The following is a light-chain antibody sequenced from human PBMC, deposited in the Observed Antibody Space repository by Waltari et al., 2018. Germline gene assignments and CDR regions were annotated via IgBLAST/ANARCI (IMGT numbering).Light chain of an antibody. Sequence: TVMTQAPATLSVFPGERATLSCRASQYVSTNLAWYQQKPGQSPRLLIYSASARATGVPARFGGSGSGTQFTLTITSVQSEDVALYYCQQYNNWPPITFGQGTRVQIK. V-gene: IGKV3-15*01. CDR3: QQYNNWPPIT. CDR1: QYVSTN. CDR2: SAS. J-gene: IGKJ5*01.